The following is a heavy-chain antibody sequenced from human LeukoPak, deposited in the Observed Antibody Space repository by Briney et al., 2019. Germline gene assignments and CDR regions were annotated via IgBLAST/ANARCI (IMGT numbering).Heavy chain of an antibody. Sequence: ASVKVSCKASGGTFSSYAISWVRQAPGQGLEWMGGLIPIFGTANYAQKFQGRVTITADESTSTAYMELSSLRSEDTAVYYCASWSYSRTSNGAFDIWGQGTMVTVSS. CDR2: LIPIFGTA. V-gene: IGHV1-69*13. CDR1: GGTFSSYA. CDR3: ASWSYSRTSNGAFDI. J-gene: IGHJ3*02. D-gene: IGHD6-13*01.